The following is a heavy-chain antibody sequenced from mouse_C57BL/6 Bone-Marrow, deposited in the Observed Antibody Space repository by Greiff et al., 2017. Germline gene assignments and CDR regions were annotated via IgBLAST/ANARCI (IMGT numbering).Heavy chain of an antibody. V-gene: IGHV14-4*01. CDR1: GFNIQDDY. CDR3: TMTAQATRYAMDY. J-gene: IGHJ4*01. CDR2: IDPENGDN. D-gene: IGHD3-2*02. Sequence: VTLQQSGAALVRPGASVKLSCTASGFNIQDDYMHWVKQRPEQGLEWIGWIDPENGDNEYASKFQGNATITADTSSNTAYLQLSSLTSEDTAVYYCTMTAQATRYAMDYWGQGTSVTGSS.